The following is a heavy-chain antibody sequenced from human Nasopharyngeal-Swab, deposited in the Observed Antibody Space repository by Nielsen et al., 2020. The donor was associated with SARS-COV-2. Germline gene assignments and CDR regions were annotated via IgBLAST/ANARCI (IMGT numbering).Heavy chain of an antibody. Sequence: GGSLRLSCVASGFDFSSYWMNWVRQVPGKGLVLVSRISGDGSATSYADSVQGRFTISRDNARNTVFLQMNSLREEDTAVYYCEGIWSSNDAFDMWGQGTMVTVSS. CDR1: GFDFSSYW. J-gene: IGHJ3*02. CDR3: EGIWSSNDAFDM. CDR2: ISGDGSAT. V-gene: IGHV3-74*01. D-gene: IGHD2-15*01.